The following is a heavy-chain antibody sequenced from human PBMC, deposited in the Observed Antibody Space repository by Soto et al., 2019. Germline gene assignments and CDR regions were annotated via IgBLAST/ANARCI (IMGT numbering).Heavy chain of an antibody. CDR3: GRALRGFSAFDI. V-gene: IGHV4-4*02. Sequence: SETLSLTCAVASGSISSTNWWSWVRQPPGKGLEWIGEIYHSGSINYNPSLNSRVTISVDKSKNQFSLTLSSVTAADTAVYYCGRALRGFSAFDIWGQGTMVTVSS. D-gene: IGHD3-16*01. CDR2: IYHSGSI. J-gene: IGHJ3*02. CDR1: SGSISSTNW.